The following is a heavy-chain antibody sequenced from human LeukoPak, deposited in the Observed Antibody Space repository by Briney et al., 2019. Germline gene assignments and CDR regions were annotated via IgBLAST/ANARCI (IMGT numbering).Heavy chain of an antibody. CDR3: ATYSSSWLAFQH. D-gene: IGHD6-13*01. Sequence: GGSLRLSCAASGFTFSSYAMHWVRHAPGKGLEWVAVISYDGSNKYYADSVKGRFTISRDNSKNTLYLQMNSLRAEDTAVYYCATYSSSWLAFQHWGQGTLVTVSS. CDR2: ISYDGSNK. V-gene: IGHV3-30*04. J-gene: IGHJ1*01. CDR1: GFTFSSYA.